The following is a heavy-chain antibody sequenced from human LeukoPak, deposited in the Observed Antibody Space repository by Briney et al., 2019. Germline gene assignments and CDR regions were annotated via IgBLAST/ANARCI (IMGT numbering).Heavy chain of an antibody. D-gene: IGHD3-22*01. V-gene: IGHV1-3*01. J-gene: IGHJ4*02. CDR3: ARDPRSGYHDY. CDR2: INAGNGDT. CDR1: GYTFTSYA. Sequence: GTSVKVSFKASGYTFTSYAIQWVRQAPAQRLEWMGWINAGNGDTKYSQRFQRRVTITRDTSASTAYMELSSLRSEDTAVYYCARDPRSGYHDYWGQGTLVTVSS.